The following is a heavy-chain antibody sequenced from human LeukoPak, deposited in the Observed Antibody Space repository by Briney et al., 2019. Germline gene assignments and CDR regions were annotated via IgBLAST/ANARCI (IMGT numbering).Heavy chain of an antibody. CDR1: VYTFTSYY. J-gene: IGHJ6*03. CDR2: INPRVCCT. V-gene: IGHV1-46*01. D-gene: IGHD2-15*01. Sequence: GSSVKVSFKGSVYTFTSYYMHWVRQAPGQGLEWMGIINPRVCCTRYAQKCQGRLTMTGVMSTSTVYMKLSSLRSKDTAVYYCARFRFEGGVAAGYYYYYYMDVWGKGTTVTVSS. CDR3: ARFRFEGGVAAGYYYYYYMDV.